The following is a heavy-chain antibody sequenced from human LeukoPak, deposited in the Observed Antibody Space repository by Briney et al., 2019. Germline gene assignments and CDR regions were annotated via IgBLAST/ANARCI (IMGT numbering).Heavy chain of an antibody. J-gene: IGHJ5*02. D-gene: IGHD3-3*01. CDR2: IYYSGST. CDR3: ARYGGFLEWSRHWFDP. Sequence: SETLSLTCTVSGVSISSYYWSWIRQPPGKGLEWIGYIYYSGSTNYNPSLKSRVTISVDTSKNQFSLKLSSVTAADTAVYYCARYGGFLEWSRHWFDPWGQGTLVTVSS. V-gene: IGHV4-59*01. CDR1: GVSISSYY.